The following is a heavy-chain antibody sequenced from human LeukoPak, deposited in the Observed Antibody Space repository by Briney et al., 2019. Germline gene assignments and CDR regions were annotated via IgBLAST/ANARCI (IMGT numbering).Heavy chain of an antibody. CDR2: ITSSSSTI. CDR3: ARVGLGVYGGDY. CDR1: GFTFSSYS. Sequence: GGSLRLSCAASGFTFSSYSMDWVRQAPGKGLEWVSYITSSSSTIHYVDSVKGRFTIFRDNAKNSVYLQMNSLRAEDTAVYYCARVGLGVYGGDYWGQGALVTVSS. V-gene: IGHV3-48*01. D-gene: IGHD3-16*01. J-gene: IGHJ4*02.